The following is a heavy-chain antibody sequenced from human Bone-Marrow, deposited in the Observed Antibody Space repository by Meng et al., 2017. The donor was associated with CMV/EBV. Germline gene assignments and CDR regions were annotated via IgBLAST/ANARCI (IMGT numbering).Heavy chain of an antibody. V-gene: IGHV3-43D*03. CDR2: ISWDGGST. J-gene: IGHJ6*02. CDR3: AKDMGLRNYDFWSGYYAHYYYYYGMDV. Sequence: GGSLRLSCAASGFTFDDYAMHWVRQAPGKGLEWVSLISWDGGSTYYADSVKGRFTISRDNSKNSLYLQMNSLRAEDTALYYCAKDMGLRNYDFWSGYYAHYYYYYGMDVWGQGTTVTVSS. CDR1: GFTFDDYA. D-gene: IGHD3-3*01.